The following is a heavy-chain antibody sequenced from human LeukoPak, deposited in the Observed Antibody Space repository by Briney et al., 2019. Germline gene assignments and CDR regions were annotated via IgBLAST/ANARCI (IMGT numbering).Heavy chain of an antibody. CDR2: IYYSGST. D-gene: IGHD5-12*01. V-gene: IGHV4-39*01. J-gene: IGHJ4*02. CDR3: ARIRFNGYDSYYFES. CDR1: GGSISNSDYY. Sequence: PSETLSLTCTVSGGSISNSDYYWGWTRQPPGKGPEWIGTIYYSGSTYYNPSLKSRVTISVDTSKNEFSLKLSSVTAADTAVYYCARIRFNGYDSYYFESWGQGTLVTVSS.